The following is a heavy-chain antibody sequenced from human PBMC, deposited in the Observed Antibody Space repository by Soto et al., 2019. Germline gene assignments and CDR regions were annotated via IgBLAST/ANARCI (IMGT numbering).Heavy chain of an antibody. Sequence: ASVKVSCKASGGTFSSYAISWVRQAPGQGLEWMGGIIPIFGTANYAQKFQGRVTITADESTSTAYMELSSLRSEDTAVYYCARSRVAAAGYYGMDVWGQGTTVTVSS. V-gene: IGHV1-69*13. D-gene: IGHD6-13*01. CDR3: ARSRVAAAGYYGMDV. J-gene: IGHJ6*02. CDR1: GGTFSSYA. CDR2: IIPIFGTA.